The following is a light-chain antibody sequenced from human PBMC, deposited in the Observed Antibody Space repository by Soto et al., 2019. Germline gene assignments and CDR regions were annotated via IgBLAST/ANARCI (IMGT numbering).Light chain of an antibody. CDR1: SNDIGGYNY. Sequence: QSVLTQPASVSGSPGQSITIPCTGTSNDIGGYNYVSWYQQFPGKAPKLIIYDVTNRPSGVSFRFSGSKSGNTASLTIFGLQAEAEAGYHCSSYSRTSTRRLFGAGTKVTVL. CDR2: DVT. J-gene: IGLJ1*01. CDR3: SSYSRTSTRRL. V-gene: IGLV2-14*03.